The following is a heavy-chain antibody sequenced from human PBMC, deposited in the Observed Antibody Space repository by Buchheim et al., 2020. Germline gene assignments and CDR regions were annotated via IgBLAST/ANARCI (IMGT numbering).Heavy chain of an antibody. D-gene: IGHD6-13*01. Sequence: QVQLVESGGGVVQPGRSLRLSCAASGFTFSSYGVHWVRQAPGKGLEWVAVIWYDGSNKYYADSVKGRFTISRDNSKNTLYLQMNSLRAEDTAVYYCARERIAAAGTFDPWGQGTL. J-gene: IGHJ5*02. CDR2: IWYDGSNK. CDR3: ARERIAAAGTFDP. CDR1: GFTFSSYG. V-gene: IGHV3-33*01.